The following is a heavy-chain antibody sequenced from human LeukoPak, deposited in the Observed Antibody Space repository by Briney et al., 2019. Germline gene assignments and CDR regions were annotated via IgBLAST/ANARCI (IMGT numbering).Heavy chain of an antibody. CDR1: GGTFSSYA. CDR2: IIPIFGTA. CDR3: AKGPITYYYGSGSYPIDY. J-gene: IGHJ4*02. D-gene: IGHD3-10*01. Sequence: SVKVSCKASGGTFSSYAISWVRQAPGQGLEWMGGIIPIFGTANYAQKFQGRVTITADESTSAAYMELSSLRSEDTAVYYCAKGPITYYYGSGSYPIDYWGQGTLVTVSS. V-gene: IGHV1-69*01.